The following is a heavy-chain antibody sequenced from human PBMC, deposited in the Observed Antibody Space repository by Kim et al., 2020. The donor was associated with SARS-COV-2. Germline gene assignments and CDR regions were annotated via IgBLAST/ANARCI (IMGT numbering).Heavy chain of an antibody. V-gene: IGHV4-34*01. J-gene: IGHJ4*02. Sequence: SETLSLTCAVYGGSFSGYYWSWIRQPPGKGLEWIGEINHSGSTNYNPSLKSRVTISVDTSKNQFSLKLSSVTAADTAVYYCARRGSGYGPSFGYWGQGTLVTVSS. D-gene: IGHD5-12*01. CDR1: GGSFSGYY. CDR2: INHSGST. CDR3: ARRGSGYGPSFGY.